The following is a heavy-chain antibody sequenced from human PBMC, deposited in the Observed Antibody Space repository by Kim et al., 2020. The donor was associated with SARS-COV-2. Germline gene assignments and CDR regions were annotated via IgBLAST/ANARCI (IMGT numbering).Heavy chain of an antibody. CDR3: ARRYSSSSAGVAFDI. Sequence: PSLQDEVTISADKSSSTAYLQWSSLKASDTAMYYCARRYSSSSAGVAFDIWGQGTMVTVSS. D-gene: IGHD6-6*01. J-gene: IGHJ3*02. V-gene: IGHV5-51*01.